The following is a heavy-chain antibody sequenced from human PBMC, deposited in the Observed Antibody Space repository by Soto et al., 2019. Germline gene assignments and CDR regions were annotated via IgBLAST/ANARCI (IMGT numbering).Heavy chain of an antibody. Sequence: SETLSLTCSVSGGFITSPDSYWGWIRRPPGKGLEWIGTIDYSGVSKYNPSLMSRVTISADTSNNQFSLRLTSVTAADTAVYYCARGTPLYASESSRCDSWGQGPRLIVYS. J-gene: IGHJ4*02. D-gene: IGHD3-10*01. CDR1: GGFITSPDSY. CDR2: IDYSGVS. CDR3: ARGTPLYASESSRCDS. V-gene: IGHV4-39*01.